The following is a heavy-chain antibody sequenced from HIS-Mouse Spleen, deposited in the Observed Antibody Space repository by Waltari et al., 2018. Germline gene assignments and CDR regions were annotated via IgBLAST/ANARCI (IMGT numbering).Heavy chain of an antibody. CDR2: IWYDGSNK. D-gene: IGHD2-8*01. CDR1: GFTCSLYG. V-gene: IGHV3-33*06. CDR3: AKGGLMVYAIGDY. Sequence: QVQLVESGGGVVQPGRSLRLSCAASGFTCSLYGMHWVRQAPGKGLEWVAVIWYDGSNKYYADSVKGRFTISRDNSKNTLYLQMNSLRAEDTAVYYCAKGGLMVYAIGDYWGQGTLVTVSS. J-gene: IGHJ4*02.